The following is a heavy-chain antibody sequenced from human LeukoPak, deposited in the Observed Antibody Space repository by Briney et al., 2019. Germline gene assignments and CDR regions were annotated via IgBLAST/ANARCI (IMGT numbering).Heavy chain of an antibody. CDR2: IIPIFGTA. CDR1: GGTSSSYA. V-gene: IGHV1-69*13. CDR3: ASTKVVVAATGNYYYYGMDV. J-gene: IGHJ6*02. D-gene: IGHD2-15*01. Sequence: SVKVSCKASGGTSSSYAISWVRQAPGQGLEWMGGIIPIFGTANYAQKFQGRVTTTADESTSTAYMELSSLRSEDTAVYYCASTKVVVAATGNYYYYGMDVWGQGTTVTVSS.